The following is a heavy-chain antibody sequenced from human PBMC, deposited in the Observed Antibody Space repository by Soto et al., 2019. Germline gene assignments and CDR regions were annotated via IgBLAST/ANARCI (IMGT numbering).Heavy chain of an antibody. CDR2: IYYSGST. Sequence: SETLSLTCTASGGSISSGGYYWSWIRQHPGKGLEWIGYIYYSGSTYYNPSLKSRVTISVDTSKNQFSLKLSSVTAADTAVYYCARFEGYCSGGSCSHYYGMDVWGQGTTVTVSS. J-gene: IGHJ6*02. CDR3: ARFEGYCSGGSCSHYYGMDV. D-gene: IGHD2-15*01. V-gene: IGHV4-31*03. CDR1: GGSISSGGYY.